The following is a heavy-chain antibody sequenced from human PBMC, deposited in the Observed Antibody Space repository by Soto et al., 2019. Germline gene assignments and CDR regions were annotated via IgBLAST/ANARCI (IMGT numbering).Heavy chain of an antibody. CDR2: ISSSGSFI. Sequence: PGGSLRLSCAASGFTFRTYGMNWVRRAPGGGLEWVASISSSGSFIYYADSVKGRFTISRDDAEKSLYLQMNSLRAEDTALYYCAREPEGIAAALDYWGQGPMV. D-gene: IGHD6-13*01. CDR3: AREPEGIAAALDY. V-gene: IGHV3-21*01. CDR1: GFTFRTYG. J-gene: IGHJ4*02.